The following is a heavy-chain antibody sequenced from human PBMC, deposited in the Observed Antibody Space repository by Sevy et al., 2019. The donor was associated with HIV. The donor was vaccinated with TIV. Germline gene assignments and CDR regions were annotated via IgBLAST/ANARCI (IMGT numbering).Heavy chain of an antibody. Sequence: GGSLRLSCAASGFTFSAYWMNWVRQPPGKGLEWVANITSGGGEKHYVDSVEGRFTISRDNAKNSLYLQMNSLRVEDTAVYYWAQERTGRFDYWGQGTLVTVSS. CDR2: ITSGGGEK. V-gene: IGHV3-7*01. J-gene: IGHJ4*02. CDR1: GFTFSAYW. D-gene: IGHD1-26*01. CDR3: AQERTGRFDY.